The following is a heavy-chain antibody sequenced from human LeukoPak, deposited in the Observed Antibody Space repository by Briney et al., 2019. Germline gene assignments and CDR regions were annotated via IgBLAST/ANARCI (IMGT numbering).Heavy chain of an antibody. Sequence: GGSLRLSCAASGFTFSSYGMHWVRQAPGKGLEWVAVIWYDGSNKYYADSVKGRFTISRDNSKNTLYLQMNSLRAEDTAVYYCAREGAYCGGDCYSEAFDIWGQGTMVTVSS. CDR1: GFTFSSYG. V-gene: IGHV3-33*01. D-gene: IGHD2-21*02. J-gene: IGHJ3*02. CDR3: AREGAYCGGDCYSEAFDI. CDR2: IWYDGSNK.